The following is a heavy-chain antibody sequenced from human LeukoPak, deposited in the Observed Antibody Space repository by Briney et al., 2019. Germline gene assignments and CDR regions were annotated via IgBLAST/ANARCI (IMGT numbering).Heavy chain of an antibody. V-gene: IGHV3-49*03. Sequence: GGSLGLSCTASGFAFGDYPMSWFRQAPGKGREWVGFIRSKTYGGTTEYAASVKGRFSISRDDSKSIAYLQMSSLKTGDTAVYYCTRGHCSTTNCYTGSGFDPWGQGTLVTVSS. CDR2: IRSKTYGGTT. D-gene: IGHD2-2*02. CDR1: GFAFGDYP. CDR3: TRGHCSTTNCYTGSGFDP. J-gene: IGHJ5*02.